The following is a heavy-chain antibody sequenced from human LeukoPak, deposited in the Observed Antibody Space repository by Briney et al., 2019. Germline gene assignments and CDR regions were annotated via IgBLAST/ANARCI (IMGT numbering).Heavy chain of an antibody. J-gene: IGHJ3*02. V-gene: IGHV3-11*01. CDR1: GFTFSDYY. Sequence: GGSLRLSCAASGFTFSDYYMSWIRQAPGKGLEWVSYISSSGSTIYYADSVKGRFTTSRDNAKNSLYLQMNSLRAEDTAVYYCARHLGGWARDRSGDAFDIWGQGTMVTVSS. D-gene: IGHD1-26*01. CDR2: ISSSGSTI. CDR3: ARHLGGWARDRSGDAFDI.